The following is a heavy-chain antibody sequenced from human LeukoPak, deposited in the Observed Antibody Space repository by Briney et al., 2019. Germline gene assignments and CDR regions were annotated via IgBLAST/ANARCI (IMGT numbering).Heavy chain of an antibody. V-gene: IGHV3-23*01. CDR3: AKDFFGSGWYNYFDP. CDR1: GFTFSTFA. D-gene: IGHD6-19*01. CDR2: IFPSGGEI. J-gene: IGHJ5*02. Sequence: PGGSLRLSCAASGFTFSTFAMIWVRQPPGKGLEWVSSIFPSGGEIHYADFVRGRFTISRDNSKSTLSLQMNSLRAEDTAVYYCAKDFFGSGWYNYFDPWGPGTLVAVSS.